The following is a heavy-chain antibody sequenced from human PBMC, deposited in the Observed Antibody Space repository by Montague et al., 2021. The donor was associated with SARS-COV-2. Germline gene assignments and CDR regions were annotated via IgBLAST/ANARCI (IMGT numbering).Heavy chain of an antibody. CDR3: VKGSGYP. CDR1: GDSVISDKYY. CDR2: IYDSGST. J-gene: IGHJ5*02. V-gene: IGHV4-61*01. D-gene: IGHD3-22*01. Sequence: SETLSLTCTVTGDSVISDKYYWSWIRQPPGKRLGWMEFIYDSGSTSYNPSLHSLVTITIDTSKNQFSLNLMSVTPADTAVYYCVKGSGYPWGQGTLVTVSS.